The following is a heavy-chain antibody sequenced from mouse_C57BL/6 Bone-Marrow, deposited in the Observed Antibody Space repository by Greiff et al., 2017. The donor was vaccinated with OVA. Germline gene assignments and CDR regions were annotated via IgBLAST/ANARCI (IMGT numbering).Heavy chain of an antibody. Sequence: EVKLQQSGAELVRPGSSVQMSCKTSGYTFTSYGINWVKQRPGQGLEWIGYISIGNGYTEYNEKFKGKATLTSDTSSSTDRMQLSSLTSEYYAIYFCARDRTGRGDYWGQGTSVTVSS. CDR2: ISIGNGYT. V-gene: IGHV1-58*01. J-gene: IGHJ4*01. CDR1: GYTFTSYG. CDR3: ARDRTGRGDY. D-gene: IGHD4-1*01.